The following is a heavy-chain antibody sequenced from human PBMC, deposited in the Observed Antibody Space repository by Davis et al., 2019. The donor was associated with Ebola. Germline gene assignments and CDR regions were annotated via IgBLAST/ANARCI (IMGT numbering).Heavy chain of an antibody. CDR3: ATTIGAVGTKYYYYGLDV. D-gene: IGHD6-13*01. Sequence: ASVKVSCKVSGYTLTDFSMHWVRQAPGKGLEWMGSFDPEDGETIYAQKFQGRVTMTEDTSTDTAYMELSSLKSEDTAVYYCATTIGAVGTKYYYYGLDVWGQGTTVTVSS. J-gene: IGHJ6*02. V-gene: IGHV1-24*01. CDR1: GYTLTDFS. CDR2: FDPEDGET.